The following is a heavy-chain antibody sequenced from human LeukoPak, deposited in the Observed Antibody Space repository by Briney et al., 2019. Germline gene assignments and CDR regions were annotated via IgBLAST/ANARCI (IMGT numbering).Heavy chain of an antibody. CDR1: GVSISDYY. CDR2: IYYSGST. V-gene: IGHV4-59*08. D-gene: IGHD6-13*01. J-gene: IGHJ4*02. CDR3: ARSAGGSSWYGLY. Sequence: SETLSLTCTVSGVSISDYYWNWIRQPPGKGLEWIGYIYYSGSTNYNPSLKSRVTISVDTSKDQFSLRLSSVTAADTAVYYCARSAGGSSWYGLYWGQGTLVTVSS.